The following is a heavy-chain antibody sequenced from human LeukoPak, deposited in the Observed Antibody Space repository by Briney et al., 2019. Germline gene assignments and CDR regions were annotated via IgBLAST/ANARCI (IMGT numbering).Heavy chain of an antibody. CDR1: GFSFSAYS. J-gene: IGHJ3*02. V-gene: IGHV3-48*02. D-gene: IGHD6-19*01. Sequence: WGSLRLSCAASGFSFSAYSMNWVRQAPGKGLDWVSYISSRSFTIYYADSVKGRFTISRDNAKNSLYLEMNSLRDEDTAVYYCARSVIALACYDAFDIWGQGTVVTVSS. CDR2: ISSRSFTI. CDR3: ARSVIALACYDAFDI.